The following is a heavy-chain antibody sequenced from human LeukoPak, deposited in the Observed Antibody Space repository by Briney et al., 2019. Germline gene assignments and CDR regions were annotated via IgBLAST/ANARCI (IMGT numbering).Heavy chain of an antibody. D-gene: IGHD1-1*01. CDR3: ATSITTPGAFDI. CDR1: GIICNNVW. J-gene: IGHJ4*02. V-gene: IGHV3-15*07. Sequence: GGPLRLSCAASGIICNNVWMNWVRQAPGKGLEWVARIKSESDGGTTDYATPVKGRFTISRDDSKSTLFLQMSSLKIEDTAVYYCATSITTPGAFDIWGQGVLVTVSS. CDR2: IKSESDGGTT.